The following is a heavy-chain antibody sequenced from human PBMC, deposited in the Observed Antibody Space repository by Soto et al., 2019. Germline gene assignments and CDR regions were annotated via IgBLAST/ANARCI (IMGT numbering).Heavy chain of an antibody. CDR2: ISNSFSDGNT. J-gene: IGHJ4*02. CDR1: GFTFSNYS. V-gene: IGHV3-23*01. CDR3: AKVFSPEGGHYFDH. Sequence: EVQLLESGGGLVQPGGSLRLSCAASGFTFSNYSMDWVSQAPGKGLEWVSAISNSFSDGNTHYADSVKGRFTISRDNDKNTVFLEMNRLRAEVPAVYYCAKVFSPEGGHYFDHWGQGNLVTVSS.